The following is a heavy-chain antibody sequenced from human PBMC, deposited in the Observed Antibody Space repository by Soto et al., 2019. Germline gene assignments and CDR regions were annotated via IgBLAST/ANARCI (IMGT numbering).Heavy chain of an antibody. V-gene: IGHV1-8*01. D-gene: IGHD7-27*01. J-gene: IGHJ4*01. CDR3: PRNKWGSGGFDF. Sequence: QVQLVQSGAEAKKPGASVKVSCKASGYTFTSFDINWLRQATGQGLEWLGWMTPNTGNTGYAQKFQGRITQTRDTSTSTAYMEPNTLSCEDSAVYYCPRNKWGSGGFDFWGHGTLVTVST. CDR1: GYTFTSFD. CDR2: MTPNTGNT.